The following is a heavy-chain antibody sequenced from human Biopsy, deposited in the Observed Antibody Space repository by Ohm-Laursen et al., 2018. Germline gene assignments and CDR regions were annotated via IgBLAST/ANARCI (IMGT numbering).Heavy chain of an antibody. D-gene: IGHD6-19*01. CDR3: ARNTGWYGELYYFDY. V-gene: IGHV1-46*01. J-gene: IGHJ4*02. Sequence: ASVKVSCKASGYSFTSYYIHWVRQAPGQGLEWMGMINPSGSTTSYPQIFQGRVTMTRDTSKSTVYMELSSLRSADTAVYFCARNTGWYGELYYFDYWGQGTLVTVSS. CDR1: GYSFTSYY. CDR2: INPSGSTT.